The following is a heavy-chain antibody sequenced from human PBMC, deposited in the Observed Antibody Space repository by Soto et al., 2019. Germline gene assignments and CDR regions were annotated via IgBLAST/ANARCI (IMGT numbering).Heavy chain of an antibody. D-gene: IGHD4-17*01. J-gene: IGHJ4*02. CDR1: GFTLSSNY. V-gene: IGHV3-53*01. CDR3: ATRVGTTGRYYFDT. Sequence: GGSLRLSCAASGFTLSSNYLSWVRQAPGKELEWASVFYSGGSTYYADSVKGRFTISRDNSKNTLWLQMNSLRAEDTAVYYCATRVGTTGRYYFDTWGQGTLVTVSS. CDR2: FYSGGST.